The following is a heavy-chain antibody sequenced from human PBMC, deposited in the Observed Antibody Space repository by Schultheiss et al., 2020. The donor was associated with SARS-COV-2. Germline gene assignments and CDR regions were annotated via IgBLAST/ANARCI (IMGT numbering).Heavy chain of an antibody. Sequence: SQTLSLTCTVSGGSISSSSYYWGWIRQPPGKGLEWIGEINQSGSTNYNPSLKSRVTISVDTSKNQFSLKLSSVTAADTAVYYCARVSYCSGGSCYPREKGTFDYWGQGTLVTVSS. V-gene: IGHV4-61*05. J-gene: IGHJ4*02. D-gene: IGHD2-15*01. CDR1: GGSISSSSYY. CDR3: ARVSYCSGGSCYPREKGTFDY. CDR2: INQSGST.